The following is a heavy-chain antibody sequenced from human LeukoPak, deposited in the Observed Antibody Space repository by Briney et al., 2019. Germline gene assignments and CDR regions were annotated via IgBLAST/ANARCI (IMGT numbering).Heavy chain of an antibody. CDR1: GFSFSSYA. CDR2: ISSSSSYI. CDR3: AREENSNL. J-gene: IGHJ5*02. V-gene: IGHV3-21*01. Sequence: SGGSLRLSCTASGFSFSSYAMNWVRQAPGKGLEWVSSISSSSSYIYYADSVKGRFTISRDNAKNSLYLQMNSLRAEDTAVYYCAREENSNLWGQGTLVTVSS. D-gene: IGHD1-7*01.